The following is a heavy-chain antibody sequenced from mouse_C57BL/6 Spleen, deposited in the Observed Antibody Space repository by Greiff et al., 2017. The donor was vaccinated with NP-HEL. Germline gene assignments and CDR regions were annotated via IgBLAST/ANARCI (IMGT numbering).Heavy chain of an antibody. J-gene: IGHJ1*03. Sequence: VQLQQPGAELVKPGASVKLSCKASGYTFTSYWMHWVKQRPGQGLEWIGMIHPNSGSTNYNEKFKSKATLTVDKSSSTAYMQLSSLTSEDSAVYYCARETTVVATRYFDVWCTGTTVTVSS. CDR2: IHPNSGST. D-gene: IGHD1-1*01. V-gene: IGHV1-64*01. CDR3: ARETTVVATRYFDV. CDR1: GYTFTSYW.